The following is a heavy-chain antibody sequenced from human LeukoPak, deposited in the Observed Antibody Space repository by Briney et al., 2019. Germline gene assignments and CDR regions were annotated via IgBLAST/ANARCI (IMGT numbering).Heavy chain of an antibody. CDR2: ISYDGSNK. Sequence: PGGSLRLSCAASGFTFSSYGMHWVRQAPGKGLEWVAVISYDGSNKYYADSVKGRFTISRDNSKNTLYLQMNSLRAEDTAVYYCAKDRGGSGWGFDYWGQGTLVTVSS. CDR1: GFTFSSYG. CDR3: AKDRGGSGWGFDY. V-gene: IGHV3-30*18. D-gene: IGHD6-19*01. J-gene: IGHJ4*02.